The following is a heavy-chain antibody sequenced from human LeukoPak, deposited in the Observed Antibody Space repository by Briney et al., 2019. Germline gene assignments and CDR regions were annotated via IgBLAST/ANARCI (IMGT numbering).Heavy chain of an antibody. CDR3: ARARWLQFLDFDY. D-gene: IGHD5-24*01. J-gene: IGHJ4*02. CDR1: GGTFSSYA. V-gene: IGHV1-69*05. CDR2: IIPIFGTA. Sequence: SVKVSCKASGGTFSSYAISWVRQAPGQGLEWMGGIIPIFGTANYAQKFQGRVTITTDESTSTAYKELSSLRSEDTAVYYCARARWLQFLDFDYWGQGTLVTVSS.